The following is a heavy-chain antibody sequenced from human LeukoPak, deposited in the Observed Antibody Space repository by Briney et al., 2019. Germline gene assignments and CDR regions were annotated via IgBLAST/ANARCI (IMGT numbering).Heavy chain of an antibody. CDR1: GFTVSSNY. D-gene: IGHD3-22*01. J-gene: IGHJ6*02. CDR2: IYSGGST. V-gene: IGHV3-53*01. CDR3: AREAIYGSSGYGYYYYGMDV. Sequence: PGGSLRLSCAASGFTVSSNYMSWVRQAPGKELEWVSVIYSGGSTYYADSVKGRFTISRDNSKNTLYLQMNSLRAEDTAVYYCAREAIYGSSGYGYYYYGMDVWGQGSTVTVSS.